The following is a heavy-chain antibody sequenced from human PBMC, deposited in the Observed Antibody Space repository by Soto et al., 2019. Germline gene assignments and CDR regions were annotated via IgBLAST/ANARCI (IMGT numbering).Heavy chain of an antibody. V-gene: IGHV1-8*01. CDR2: MNPNSGNT. J-gene: IGHJ3*02. CDR3: GIVGAWGYGPHDAFDI. D-gene: IGHD1-26*01. CDR1: GYTFTSYD. Sequence: ASVKVSCKASGYTFTSYDINWVRQATGQGLEWMGWMNPNSGNTGYAQKFQGRVTMTRNTSISTAYMELSSLRSEDTAVYYCGIVGAWGYGPHDAFDIWGQGTMVTVSS.